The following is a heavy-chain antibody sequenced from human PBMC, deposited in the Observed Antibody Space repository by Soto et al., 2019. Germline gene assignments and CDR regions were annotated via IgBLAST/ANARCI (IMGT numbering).Heavy chain of an antibody. Sequence: QITLKESGPTLVKPTQTLTLTCTFSGFSLSTSGVGVGWIRQPPGKALEWLALIYWDDDKRYSPSLKSRLTTTKDTSKHQVVLTMTNMDPVDTATYYCAQRRSCSGGRCYLDAFDSWGQGTMVTVSS. CDR1: GFSLSTSGVG. CDR2: IYWDDDK. J-gene: IGHJ3*02. V-gene: IGHV2-5*02. D-gene: IGHD2-15*01. CDR3: AQRRSCSGGRCYLDAFDS.